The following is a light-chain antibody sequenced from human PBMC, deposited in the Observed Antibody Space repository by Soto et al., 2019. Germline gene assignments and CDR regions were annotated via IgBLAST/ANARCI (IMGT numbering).Light chain of an antibody. CDR3: QQRSYWPPCT. J-gene: IGKJ2*02. CDR2: DAS. V-gene: IGKV3-11*01. Sequence: EIVLTQSPATLSLSPGERATLSCRASQSVSSYLAWYQQKPGQAPRLLIYDASNRATGIPARFSGSGSGTDFSLTISSLEPEDFAVYYCQQRSYWPPCTFGQGTKLEIK. CDR1: QSVSSY.